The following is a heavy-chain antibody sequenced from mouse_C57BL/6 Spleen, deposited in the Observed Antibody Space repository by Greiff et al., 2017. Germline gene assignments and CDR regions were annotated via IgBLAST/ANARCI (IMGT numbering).Heavy chain of an antibody. CDR2: IWSGGST. D-gene: IGHD3-2*02. Sequence: VKLMESGPGLVQPSQSLSITCTVSGFSLTSYGVHWVRQSPGTGLEWLGVIWSGGSTDYNAAFISRLSISKDNSKSQVFFKMNSLQADDTAIYYCARNSGSSGYVGYYAMDYWGQGTSVTVSS. CDR1: GFSLTSYG. J-gene: IGHJ4*01. V-gene: IGHV2-2*01. CDR3: ARNSGSSGYVGYYAMDY.